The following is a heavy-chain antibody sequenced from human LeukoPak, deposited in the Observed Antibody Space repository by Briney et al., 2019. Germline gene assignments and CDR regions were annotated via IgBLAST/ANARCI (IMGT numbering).Heavy chain of an antibody. J-gene: IGHJ3*02. Sequence: PGGSLRLSCAASGFTFSTYGLTWVRQAPGKGLEWVSTISSSGGSTYYAGSVKGRFTISRDNSKNTLYLQMNSLRAEDTAVYYCAKDYTRSWTGRGFDIWGQGTMITVSS. D-gene: IGHD3/OR15-3a*01. CDR1: GFTFSTYG. CDR3: AKDYTRSWTGRGFDI. V-gene: IGHV3-23*01. CDR2: ISSSGGST.